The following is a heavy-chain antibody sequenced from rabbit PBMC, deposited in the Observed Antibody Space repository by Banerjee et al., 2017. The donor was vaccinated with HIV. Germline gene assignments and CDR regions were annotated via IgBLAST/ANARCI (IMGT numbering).Heavy chain of an antibody. CDR2: ISTSSGST. CDR3: EREGVGSGVGL. J-gene: IGHJ4*01. D-gene: IGHD1-1*01. Sequence: QEQLEESGGDLVKPEGSLTLTCTASGFSFSSSYWICWVRQAPGKGLEWIACISTSSGSTHYASWAKGRFTISKTSSTTVTLQMTSLTAADTATYFCEREGVGSGVGLWGQGTLVTVS. CDR1: GFSFSSSYW. V-gene: IGHV1S45*01.